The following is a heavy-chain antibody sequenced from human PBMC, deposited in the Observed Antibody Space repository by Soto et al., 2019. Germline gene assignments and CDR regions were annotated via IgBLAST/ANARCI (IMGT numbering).Heavy chain of an antibody. CDR3: AVTGVVIHDTWFDP. CDR2: IYYTGRT. D-gene: IGHD3-3*01. V-gene: IGHV4-39*01. Sequence: PSETLSLTCSVSGGSISSGSYYWAWLRQPPGKGLEWIGSIYYTGRTYHNSSLKSRVIISVDTSKNQFSLKLSSVTAADTAVYYCAVTGVVIHDTWFDPWGQGTLVTVSS. J-gene: IGHJ5*02. CDR1: GGSISSGSYY.